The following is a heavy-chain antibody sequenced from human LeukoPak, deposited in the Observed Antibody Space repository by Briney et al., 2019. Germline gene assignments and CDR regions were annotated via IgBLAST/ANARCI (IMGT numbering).Heavy chain of an antibody. J-gene: IGHJ4*02. Sequence: GGSLRLSCAASGFTFSSYGMHWVRQAPGNGLEWVAVIWYDGSNKYYADSVKGRFTISRDNSKNTLYLQMNSLRAEDTAVYYCARDDYSNSGWHWGQGTLVTVSS. V-gene: IGHV3-33*01. D-gene: IGHD4-11*01. CDR2: IWYDGSNK. CDR1: GFTFSSYG. CDR3: ARDDYSNSGWH.